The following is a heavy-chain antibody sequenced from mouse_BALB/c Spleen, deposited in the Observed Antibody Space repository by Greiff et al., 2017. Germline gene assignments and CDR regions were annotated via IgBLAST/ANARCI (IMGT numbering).Heavy chain of an antibody. D-gene: IGHD2-14*01. J-gene: IGHJ2*01. CDR3: ARSVRQYDFDY. Sequence: VQLQQSAAELARPGASVKMSCKASGYTFTSYTMHWVKQRPGQGLEWIGYINPSSGYTEYNQKFKDKTTLTADKSSSTAYMQLSSLTSEDSAVYYCARSVRQYDFDYWGQGTTLTVSS. CDR1: GYTFTSYT. CDR2: INPSSGYT. V-gene: IGHV1-4*02.